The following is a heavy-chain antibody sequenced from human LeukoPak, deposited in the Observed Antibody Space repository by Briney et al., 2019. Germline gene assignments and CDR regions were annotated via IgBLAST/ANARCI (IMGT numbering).Heavy chain of an antibody. D-gene: IGHD2-2*01. J-gene: IGHJ5*02. CDR1: GYTFTSYA. CDR2: INAGNGNT. CDR3: ARDWGTYCSSTSCYQHHYGDYHLRWFDP. V-gene: IGHV1-3*01. Sequence: ASVKVSCKASGYTFTSYAMHWVRQAPGQRLEWMGWINAGNGNTIYSQKFQGRVTITRDTSASTAYMELSSLRSEDTAVYYCARDWGTYCSSTSCYQHHYGDYHLRWFDPWGQGTLVTVSS.